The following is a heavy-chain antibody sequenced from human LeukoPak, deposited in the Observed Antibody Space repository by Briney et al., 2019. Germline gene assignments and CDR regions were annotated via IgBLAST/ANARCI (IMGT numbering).Heavy chain of an antibody. D-gene: IGHD4-17*01. CDR1: GFTFSSYA. CDR2: VSGSGGSA. Sequence: PGGSLRLSCAASGFTFSSYAMHWVRQAPGKGLEWVSAVSGSGGSAYSADSVKDRFTISRDNPKNTLYLQINSLRAEDTAVYYCARHLYGDPTAYYYGMDVWGQGTTVTVSS. V-gene: IGHV3-23*01. J-gene: IGHJ6*02. CDR3: ARHLYGDPTAYYYGMDV.